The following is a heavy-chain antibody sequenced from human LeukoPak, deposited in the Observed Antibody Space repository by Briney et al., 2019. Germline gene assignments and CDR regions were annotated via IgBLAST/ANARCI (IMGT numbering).Heavy chain of an antibody. CDR2: ISSNGGST. CDR1: GFTFSSYA. CDR3: VKSPETYYYDSSGYPGGDWFDP. D-gene: IGHD3-22*01. Sequence: GGSLRLSCSASGFTFSSYAMHWVRQAPGKGLEYVSAISSNGGSTYYADSVKGRFTISRDNSKNTLYLQMSSLRAEDTAVYYCVKSPETYYYDSSGYPGGDWFDPWGQGTLVTVSS. J-gene: IGHJ5*02. V-gene: IGHV3-64D*06.